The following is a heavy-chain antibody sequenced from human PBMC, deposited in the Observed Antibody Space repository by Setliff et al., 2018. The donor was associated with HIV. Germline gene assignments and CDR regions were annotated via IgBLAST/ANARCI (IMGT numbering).Heavy chain of an antibody. J-gene: IGHJ4*02. CDR2: IYWDDDK. CDR3: AHKGPDALREDFDY. V-gene: IGHV2-5*02. D-gene: IGHD2-8*01. CDR1: GFSLNTPGVG. Sequence: SGPTLVNPTQTLTLTCTFSGFSLNTPGVGVGWIRQPPGKALEWLALIYWDDDKRYNSSLRTGLTITEDTSKNQVVLIMTNMDPLDTATYFCAHKGPDALREDFDYWGQGTLVTVSS.